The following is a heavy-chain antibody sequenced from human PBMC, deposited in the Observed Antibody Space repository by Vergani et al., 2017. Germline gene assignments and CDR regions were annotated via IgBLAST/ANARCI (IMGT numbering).Heavy chain of an antibody. CDR1: GDSLRGHY. D-gene: IGHD2-21*02. CDR3: ARNPYCGGDCYSDAFDI. Sequence: QVQLRQWGAGLVKPSETLSLTCGIYGDSLRGHYWSWIRQPPGKGLEWIGYIYYSGSTNYNPSLKSRVTISVDTSKNQFSLKLSSVTAADTAVYYCARNPYCGGDCYSDAFDIWGQGTMVTVSS. J-gene: IGHJ3*02. CDR2: IYYSGST. V-gene: IGHV4-59*11.